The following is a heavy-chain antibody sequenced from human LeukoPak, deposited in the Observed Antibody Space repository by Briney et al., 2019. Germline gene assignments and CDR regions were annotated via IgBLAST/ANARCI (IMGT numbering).Heavy chain of an antibody. J-gene: IGHJ4*02. CDR1: SGSFSAYY. D-gene: IGHD6-6*01. CDR3: ARGGSRSYTSSTLDY. Sequence: PSETLSLTCTVSSGSFSAYYWDWIRQSPGKGLEWIGSVYYSGSTNYNPSLMSRVTISVDTSKNRFSLNLSSVTAADTAVYYCARGGSRSYTSSTLDYWGQGTLVTVSS. V-gene: IGHV4-59*01. CDR2: VYYSGST.